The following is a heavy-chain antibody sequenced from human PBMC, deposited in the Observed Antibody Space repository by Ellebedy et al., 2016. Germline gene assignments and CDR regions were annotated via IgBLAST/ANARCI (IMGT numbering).Heavy chain of an antibody. V-gene: IGHV4-30-2*01. D-gene: IGHD3-10*01. CDR3: ATDYYGSGLDP. J-gene: IGHJ5*02. Sequence: SETLSLTCAVSGGSISSGGYSWSWIRQPPGKGLEWIGYIYHSGSTYYNPSLKSRVTISVDRSKNQFSLKLSSVTAADTAAYYCATDYYGSGLDPWGQGTLVTVSS. CDR1: GGSISSGGYS. CDR2: IYHSGST.